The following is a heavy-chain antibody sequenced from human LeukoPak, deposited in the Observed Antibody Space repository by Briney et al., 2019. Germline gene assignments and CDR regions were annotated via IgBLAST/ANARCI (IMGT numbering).Heavy chain of an antibody. Sequence: PGGSLRLSCAASGFTVSSNYMSWVRQAPGKGLEWVSVIYSGGSTYYADSVKGRFTISRDNSKNTLYLQMNSLRAEDTAVYYCAREGQTGSYYYYGMDVWGQGTTVTVSS. CDR3: AREGQTGSYYYYGMDV. CDR1: GFTVSSNY. D-gene: IGHD7-27*01. CDR2: IYSGGST. V-gene: IGHV3-53*01. J-gene: IGHJ6*02.